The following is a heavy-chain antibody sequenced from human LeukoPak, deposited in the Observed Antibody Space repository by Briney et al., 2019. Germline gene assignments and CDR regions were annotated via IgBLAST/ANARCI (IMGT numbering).Heavy chain of an antibody. CDR1: GFTFSSYS. CDR2: MSNSGENT. V-gene: IGHV3-30*18. CDR3: AKGGASVTRYVDY. J-gene: IGHJ4*02. Sequence: GGSLRLSCAASGFTFSSYSMQWVRQTPGKGLEWVGIMSNSGENTFYGEAVKGRFTISRDNSQSTLYLQMNSLRPEDTAVYYCAKGGASVTRYVDYWGQGTLVTVSS. D-gene: IGHD4-17*01.